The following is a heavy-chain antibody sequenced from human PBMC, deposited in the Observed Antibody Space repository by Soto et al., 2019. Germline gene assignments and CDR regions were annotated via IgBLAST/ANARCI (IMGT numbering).Heavy chain of an antibody. CDR2: IYYSGST. Sequence: SETLSLTCTVSGGSISSYYWSWIRQPPGKGLEWIGYIYYSGSTNYNPSLKSRVTISVDTSKNQFSLKLSSVTAADTAVYYCARAYSGYDLGAFDIWGQGTMVTVSS. V-gene: IGHV4-59*01. CDR3: ARAYSGYDLGAFDI. J-gene: IGHJ3*02. D-gene: IGHD5-12*01. CDR1: GGSISSYY.